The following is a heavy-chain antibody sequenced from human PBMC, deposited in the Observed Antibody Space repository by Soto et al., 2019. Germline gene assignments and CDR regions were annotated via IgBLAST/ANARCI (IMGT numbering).Heavy chain of an antibody. J-gene: IGHJ3*02. CDR1: GFTFSSHG. V-gene: IGHV3-33*01. Sequence: QVQLVESGGGVVQPGRSLRLSCVASGFTFSSHGMQWVRRAPGKGLGWVAVIWFDGSKKHYADPVKGRFTIARDDAKNTVDLQMNSLRAEDTAVYYCERLGGHAFDIWGQGTMVTVSS. D-gene: IGHD3-16*01. CDR2: IWFDGSKK. CDR3: ERLGGHAFDI.